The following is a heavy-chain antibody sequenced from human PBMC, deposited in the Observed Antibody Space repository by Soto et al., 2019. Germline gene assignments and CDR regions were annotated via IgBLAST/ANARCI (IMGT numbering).Heavy chain of an antibody. CDR3: AHSPFFFGLPTHSFDI. Sequence: QITLKESGPTLVKPTQTLTLTCTFSGFSLSTSGVGVGWIRQPPGKALEWLALIYWDDDKRYSPSLKSRLTLTKDTSKNQVVLTMTNMDPVDTATYYCAHSPFFFGLPTHSFDIWGQGKMVTVSS. J-gene: IGHJ3*02. D-gene: IGHD3-10*01. V-gene: IGHV2-5*02. CDR2: IYWDDDK. CDR1: GFSLSTSGVG.